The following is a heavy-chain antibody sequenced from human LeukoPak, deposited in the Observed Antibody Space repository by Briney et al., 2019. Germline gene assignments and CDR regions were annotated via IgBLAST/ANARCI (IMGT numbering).Heavy chain of an antibody. CDR2: FSGSGGST. Sequence: GGSLRLSCAASGFTFSSYAMSWVRQAPGKGLEWVSGFSGSGGSTYYADSVKGRFTISRANSKNRLYLQMTSLRAQGTAVYYCAKRPRGNYLDPFDYWGQGTLVTVSS. CDR3: AKRPRGNYLDPFDY. J-gene: IGHJ4*02. V-gene: IGHV3-23*01. D-gene: IGHD3-10*01. CDR1: GFTFSSYA.